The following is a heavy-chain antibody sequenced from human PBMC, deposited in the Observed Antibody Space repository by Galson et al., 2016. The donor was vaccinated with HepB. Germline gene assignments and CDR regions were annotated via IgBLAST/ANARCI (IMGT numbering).Heavy chain of an antibody. V-gene: IGHV1-46*04. D-gene: IGHD4-23*01. CDR2: INPRGGST. J-gene: IGHJ5*02. CDR1: GYTFIDHY. CDR3: ARAVGGNFRLDP. Sequence: SVKVSCKASGYTFIDHYMHWVRQAPGQGLEWMGIINPRGGSTTYAENLQGRITMTRDTSTSTVYMELSSLGSEDTAVYYCARAVGGNFRLDPWGQGTLVTGSA.